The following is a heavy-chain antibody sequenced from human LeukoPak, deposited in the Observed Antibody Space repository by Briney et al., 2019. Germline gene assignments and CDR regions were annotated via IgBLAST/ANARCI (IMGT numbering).Heavy chain of an antibody. V-gene: IGHV4-61*02. J-gene: IGHJ5*02. CDR1: GGSISSGSYY. CDR3: ARDSGIAVAGFNWFDP. D-gene: IGHD6-19*01. Sequence: PSETLSLTCTVSGGSISSGSYYWSWIRQPAGTGLEWIGRIYTSGSTNYNPSLKSRVTISVDTSKNQFSLKLSSVTAADTAVYYCARDSGIAVAGFNWFDPWGQGTLVTVSS. CDR2: IYTSGST.